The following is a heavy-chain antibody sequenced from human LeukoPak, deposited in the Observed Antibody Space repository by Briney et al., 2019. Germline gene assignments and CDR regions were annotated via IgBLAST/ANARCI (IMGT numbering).Heavy chain of an antibody. J-gene: IGHJ5*02. Sequence: ASVKVSCKASGYTFTSYDINWVRQATGQGLEWMGWMNPNSGNTGYAQKFQGRVTVTRNTSISTAYMELSSLRSEDTAVYYCARDRHTIFGVDPPNNWFDPWGQGTLVTVSS. V-gene: IGHV1-8*01. D-gene: IGHD3-3*01. CDR3: ARDRHTIFGVDPPNNWFDP. CDR1: GYTFTSYD. CDR2: MNPNSGNT.